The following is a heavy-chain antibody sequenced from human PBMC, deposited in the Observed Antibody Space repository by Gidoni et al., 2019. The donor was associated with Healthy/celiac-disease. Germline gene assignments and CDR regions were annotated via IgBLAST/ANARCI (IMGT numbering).Heavy chain of an antibody. V-gene: IGHV3-11*06. CDR2: ISSSSSYT. D-gene: IGHD2-21*01. CDR3: ARYSRSTSSVFADWYYYFDY. CDR1: GFTFSDYY. J-gene: IGHJ4*02. Sequence: QVQLVESGGGLVKPGGSLRLSCAASGFTFSDYYMSWIRQAPGKGLEWVSYISSSSSYTNYADSVKGRFTISRDNAKNSLYLQMNSLRAEDTAVYYCARYSRSTSSVFADWYYYFDYWGQGTLVTVSS.